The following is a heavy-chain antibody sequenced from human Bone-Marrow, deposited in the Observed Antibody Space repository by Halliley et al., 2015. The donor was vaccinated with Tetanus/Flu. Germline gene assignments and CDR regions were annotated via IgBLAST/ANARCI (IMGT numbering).Heavy chain of an antibody. Sequence: WVSGISKIGGSTFSAASVRGRFTISRANSKNPLYLQVNGRGAEDPAVYYCAGYRGSSRWFFDYCGQGTQVTVSP. J-gene: IGHJ4*02. V-gene: IGHV3-23*01. CDR3: AGYRGSSRWFFDY. D-gene: IGHD6-13*01. CDR2: ISKIGGST.